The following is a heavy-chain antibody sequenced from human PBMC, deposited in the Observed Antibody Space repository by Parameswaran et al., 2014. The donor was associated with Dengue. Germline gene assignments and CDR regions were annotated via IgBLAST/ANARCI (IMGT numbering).Heavy chain of an antibody. J-gene: IGHJ6*02. V-gene: IGHV4-4*02. CDR2: IYHSGST. CDR3: ARGIVVVTDRYYYYGMDV. Sequence: RWIRQPPGKRLEWIGEIYHSGSTNYNPSLKSRVTISVDKSKNQFSLKLSSVTAADTAVYYCARGIVVVTDRYYYYGMDVWGQGTTVTVSS. D-gene: IGHD2-21*02.